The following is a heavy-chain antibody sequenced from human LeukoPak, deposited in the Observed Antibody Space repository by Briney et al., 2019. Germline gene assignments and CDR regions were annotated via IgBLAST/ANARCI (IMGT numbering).Heavy chain of an antibody. J-gene: IGHJ4*02. CDR2: IKEHGNEK. CDR1: GFTFSNYW. Sequence: GGSLRLSCAASGFTFSNYWMTWVRQAPGKGLEWVANIKEHGNEKYYVDSVKGRFTISRDNAKNSVYLEMNSLRAEDTAVHYCARPDLSNTWYFFEHWGQGTLVTVSS. D-gene: IGHD6-13*01. CDR3: ARPDLSNTWYFFEH. V-gene: IGHV3-7*01.